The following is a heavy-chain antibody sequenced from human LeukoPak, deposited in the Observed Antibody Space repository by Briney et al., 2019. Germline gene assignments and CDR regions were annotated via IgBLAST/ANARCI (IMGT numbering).Heavy chain of an antibody. V-gene: IGHV3-74*01. CDR2: IYSDGTSP. D-gene: IGHD1-26*01. Sequence: GGSLRLSCAASGSGFTFNNYWMHWVRQAPGKGLVWVSRIYSDGTSPSYADSVKGRFTISRDNAKNTLYLQMNSLRVEDTALYYCARVRVGSGSSHAADAFDIWGQGTMVTVSS. J-gene: IGHJ3*02. CDR1: GSGFTFNNYW. CDR3: ARVRVGSGSSHAADAFDI.